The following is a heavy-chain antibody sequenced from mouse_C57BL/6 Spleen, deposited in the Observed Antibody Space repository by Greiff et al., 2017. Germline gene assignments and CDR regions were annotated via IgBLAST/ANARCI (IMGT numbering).Heavy chain of an antibody. Sequence: QVQLQQPGAELVKPGASVKMSCKASGYTFTSYWITWVKQRPGQGLEWIGDIYPGSGSTNYNEKFKSKATLTVDTSSSTAYMQLSSLTSEDSAVYYCARRGYYDYAWFAYWGQGTLVTVSA. CDR3: ARRGYYDYAWFAY. CDR2: IYPGSGST. D-gene: IGHD2-4*01. J-gene: IGHJ3*01. CDR1: GYTFTSYW. V-gene: IGHV1-55*01.